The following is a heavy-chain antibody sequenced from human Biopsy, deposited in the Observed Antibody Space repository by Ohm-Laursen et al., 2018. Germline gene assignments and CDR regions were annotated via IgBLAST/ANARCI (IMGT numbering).Heavy chain of an antibody. CDR2: IESNPSHI. Sequence: SVRLSFSSAGNSLSTYSIFWDRHAQGPGLERVSSIESNPSHILYAETLKGRFTSSRDNAKNSVYLQMNGLRVEDTAVYYCARGRSHLLPDHDWFDPWGQGTLVTVSS. J-gene: IGHJ5*02. V-gene: IGHV3-21*06. CDR1: GNSLSTYS. CDR3: ARGRSHLLPDHDWFDP. D-gene: IGHD1-14*01.